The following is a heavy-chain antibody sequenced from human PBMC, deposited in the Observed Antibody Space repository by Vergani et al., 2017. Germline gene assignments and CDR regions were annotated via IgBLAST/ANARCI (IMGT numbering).Heavy chain of an antibody. CDR2: IYYSGST. J-gene: IGHJ6*03. CDR3: ARSGRSITIFGVVTPPYYYYMDV. CDR1: GGSISSYY. V-gene: IGHV4-59*01. Sequence: QVQLQESGPGLVKPSETLSLTCTVSGGSISSYYWSWIRQPPGKGLEWIGYIYYSGSTNYNPSLKSRVTISVYTSKNQFSLKLSSVTAADTAVYYCARSGRSITIFGVVTPPYYYYMDVWGKGTTVTVSS. D-gene: IGHD3-3*01.